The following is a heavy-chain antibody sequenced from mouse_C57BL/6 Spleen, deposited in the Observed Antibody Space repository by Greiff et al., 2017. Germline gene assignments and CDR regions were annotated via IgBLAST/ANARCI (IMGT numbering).Heavy chain of an antibody. Sequence: EVKLVESGGGLVQPGGSLSLSCAASGFTFTDYYMSWVRQPPGKALEWLGFIRNKANGYTTEYSASVKGRFTISRDNSQSILYLQMNALRAEDSATYYCARLRRSSPWAMDYWGQGTSVTVSS. CDR2: IRNKANGYTT. CDR1: GFTFTDYY. V-gene: IGHV7-3*01. J-gene: IGHJ4*01. D-gene: IGHD1-1*01. CDR3: ARLRRSSPWAMDY.